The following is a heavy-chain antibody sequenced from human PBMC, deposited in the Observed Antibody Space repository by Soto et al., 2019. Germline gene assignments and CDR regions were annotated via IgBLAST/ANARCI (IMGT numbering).Heavy chain of an antibody. CDR2: IYPSDSDT. CDR1: GYNFAGYW. V-gene: IGHV5-51*01. J-gene: IGHJ4*02. Sequence: GESLKVSCKGSGYNFAGYWIAWVRQMPGKGLELMGIIYPSDSDTRYRPSFQGQVTISADKSISSAYLQWSSLRASDTAMYYCARGGVSTRTFDYWGQGTPVTVSS. CDR3: ARGGVSTRTFDY. D-gene: IGHD3-3*01.